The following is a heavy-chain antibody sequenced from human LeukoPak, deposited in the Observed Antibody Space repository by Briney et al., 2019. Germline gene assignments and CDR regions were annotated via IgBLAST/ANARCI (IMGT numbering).Heavy chain of an antibody. V-gene: IGHV4-59*01. CDR2: IHYSGTT. Sequence: SETLSLTCTVSGGSISGYYWSWIRQPPGKGLEWVGYIHYSGTTNYNPSLKSRVTISLDTSRNQFSLKLGSVTTADTAVYYCARRRVYSGSGEFDFWGQGTLVTVSS. CDR3: ARRRVYSGSGEFDF. D-gene: IGHD5-12*01. CDR1: GGSISGYY. J-gene: IGHJ4*02.